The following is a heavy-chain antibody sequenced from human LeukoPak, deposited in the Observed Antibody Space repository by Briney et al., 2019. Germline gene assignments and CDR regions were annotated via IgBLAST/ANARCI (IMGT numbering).Heavy chain of an antibody. Sequence: GGSLRLSCAASGFTFSSYWMHWVRQAPGKGLVWVSRINTDGSSTSYADSVKGRFTISRDNAKNSLYLQMNSLRAEDTAVYYCARNIVVVNYFDYWGQGTLVTVSS. CDR2: INTDGSST. D-gene: IGHD2-2*01. CDR3: ARNIVVVNYFDY. V-gene: IGHV3-74*01. J-gene: IGHJ4*02. CDR1: GFTFSSYW.